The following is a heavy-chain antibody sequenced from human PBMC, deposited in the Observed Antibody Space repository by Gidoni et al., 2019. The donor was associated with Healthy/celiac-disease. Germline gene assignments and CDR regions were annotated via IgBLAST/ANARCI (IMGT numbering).Heavy chain of an antibody. J-gene: IGHJ4*02. CDR2: IWYDGSNK. Sequence: QVQLVESGGGVVRPGRSLRLSCAASGFTFSSYGMHWVRQAPGKGLEWVAVIWYDGSNKYYADSVKGRFTISRDNSKNTLYLQMNSLRAEDTAVYYCARGLYYYDSSGYLERGNFDYWGQGTLVTVSS. D-gene: IGHD3-22*01. CDR3: ARGLYYYDSSGYLERGNFDY. V-gene: IGHV3-33*01. CDR1: GFTFSSYG.